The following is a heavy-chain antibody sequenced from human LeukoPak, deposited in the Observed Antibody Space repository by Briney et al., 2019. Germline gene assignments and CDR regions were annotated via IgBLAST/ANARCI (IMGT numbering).Heavy chain of an antibody. V-gene: IGHV1-24*01. CDR2: FDPEGGET. D-gene: IGHD1-26*01. CDR3: ATDPAVGATTAAYN. J-gene: IGHJ4*02. CDR1: VYTLTELS. Sequence: ASVKVSCKVSVYTLTELSMHWVRQAPGKGVEGVGGFDPEGGETIYAQKFQGRVTMNEDTSTDTAYMELSSLRSEDTALYYCATDPAVGATTAAYNWGQGTLVTVSS.